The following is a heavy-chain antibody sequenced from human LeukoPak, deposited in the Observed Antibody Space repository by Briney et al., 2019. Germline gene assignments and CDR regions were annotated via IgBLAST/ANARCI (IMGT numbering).Heavy chain of an antibody. D-gene: IGHD2/OR15-2a*01. Sequence: SETLSLTCTVSGGSISSSSYYWGWIRQPPGKGLEWIGSIYYSGSTYYNPSLKSRVTISVDTSKNQFSLKLSSVTAADTAVYYCARQPRNSTNDYWGQGTLVTVSS. CDR1: GGSISSSSYY. J-gene: IGHJ4*02. CDR3: ARQPRNSTNDY. CDR2: IYYSGST. V-gene: IGHV4-39*01.